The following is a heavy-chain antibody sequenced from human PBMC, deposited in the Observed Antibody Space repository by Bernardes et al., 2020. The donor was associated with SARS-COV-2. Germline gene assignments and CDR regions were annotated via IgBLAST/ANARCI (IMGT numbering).Heavy chain of an antibody. V-gene: IGHV3-21*01. CDR3: ARESDWNYVFDY. D-gene: IGHD1-7*01. CDR1: EFTFSSYA. J-gene: IGHJ4*02. CDR2: ITSSSSYK. Sequence: GGSLRLSCAASEFTFSSYAMSWVRQAPGKGLEWVSSITSSSSYKYYADSVKGRFTISRDNAKNSLYLQMNSLRAEDTAVYFCARESDWNYVFDYWGQGTLVTASS.